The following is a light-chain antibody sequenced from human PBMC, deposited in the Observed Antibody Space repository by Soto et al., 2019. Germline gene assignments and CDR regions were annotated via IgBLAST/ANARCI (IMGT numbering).Light chain of an antibody. CDR3: QQYNNWPRT. V-gene: IGKV3-15*01. CDR1: KSVSSN. J-gene: IGKJ1*01. CDR2: GAS. Sequence: EIVMTQSPATLSVSPGERATLSCRASKSVSSNLAWYQQKPGQAPRLLIYGASTRATGIPARFSGSGSGTEFTLTISSLQSEDFAVYYCQQYNNWPRTFGQGTKAEIK.